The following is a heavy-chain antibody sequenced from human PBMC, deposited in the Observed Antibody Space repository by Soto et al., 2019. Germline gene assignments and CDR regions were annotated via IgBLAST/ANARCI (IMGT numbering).Heavy chain of an antibody. CDR3: ARMATFGSLNWFDP. Sequence: QVKLVQSGAEVREHGASVKVSCKASGYSFTNNDVSWVRQATGQGLEWMRWMNTGSGDTGYAQKFQGRVTMTRDISIATAYMELSSLRSDDTAIYYCARMATFGSLNWFDPWGQGTLVTVSS. CDR2: MNTGSGDT. D-gene: IGHD3-16*01. V-gene: IGHV1-8*01. CDR1: GYSFTNND. J-gene: IGHJ5*02.